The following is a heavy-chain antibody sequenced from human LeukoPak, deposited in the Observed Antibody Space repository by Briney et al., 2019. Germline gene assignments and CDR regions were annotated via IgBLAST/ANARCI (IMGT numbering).Heavy chain of an antibody. V-gene: IGHV3-23*01. D-gene: IGHD2-21*01. Sequence: GGSLRLSCAASGFTFTTYVMSWVREAQGKGLEWVSGISGSGAVTYYADSVKGRSTISKDSSKETLYLQMSSLRAEDTAVYYCATARVRSGFYFDYWGQGTLVTVSS. CDR2: ISGSGAVT. CDR3: ATARVRSGFYFDY. J-gene: IGHJ4*02. CDR1: GFTFTTYV.